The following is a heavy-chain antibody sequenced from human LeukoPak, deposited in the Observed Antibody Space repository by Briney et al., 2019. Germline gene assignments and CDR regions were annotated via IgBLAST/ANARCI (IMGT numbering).Heavy chain of an antibody. CDR3: VGWGPRVTDISDY. D-gene: IGHD2-15*01. CDR2: IYSGGST. J-gene: IGHJ4*02. Sequence: GGSLRLSCVASGFTFSSYWMSWVRQAPGKGLEWVSVIYSGGSTYYADSVKGRFTISRDNSKNTLYLQMNSLRAEDTAVYYCVGWGPRVTDISDYWGQGTLVTVSS. CDR1: GFTFSSYW. V-gene: IGHV3-53*01.